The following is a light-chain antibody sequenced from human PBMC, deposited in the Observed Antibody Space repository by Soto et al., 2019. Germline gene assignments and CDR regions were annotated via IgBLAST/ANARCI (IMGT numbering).Light chain of an antibody. V-gene: IGKV1-33*01. CDR2: DAS. CDR1: QDISDY. J-gene: IGKJ4*01. CDR3: QQYDNLPLT. Sequence: DIHMTHSPSSLSASVGDRVTITCQASQDISDYVKWYQQKPGKPPKVLIYDASNVEAGVPSRFSGSGSGTDFTFTINSMQPEDIATYYCQQYDNLPLTFGGGTKVDIK.